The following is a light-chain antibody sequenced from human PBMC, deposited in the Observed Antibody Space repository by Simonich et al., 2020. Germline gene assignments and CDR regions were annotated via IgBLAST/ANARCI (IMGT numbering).Light chain of an antibody. CDR3: QQYYSTPLT. CDR2: WAS. CDR1: QSVLYSSNNKNY. V-gene: IGKV4-1*01. Sequence: DIVMTQSPDSLAVSLVERATIHCKSSQSVLYSSNNKNYLAWYQQKQGQPPKLLIYWASTRESGVPDRFSGSGSGTDFTLTISSLQAEDVAVYYCQQYYSTPLTFGGGTKVEIK. J-gene: IGKJ4*01.